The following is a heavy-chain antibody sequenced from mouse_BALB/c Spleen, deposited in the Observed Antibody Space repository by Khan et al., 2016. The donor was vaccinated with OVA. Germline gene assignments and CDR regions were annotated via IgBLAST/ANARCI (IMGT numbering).Heavy chain of an antibody. CDR3: ARSAI. Sequence: EVELVESGGGIVEPGGCLKRSCAASRFTISSYGMSSVRQTPDKRLELVATIESNGGSTDYPDSVNRRYNISRDKAKNALYVQMRSLKSEDTAMYYCARSAIWGQGTTLTVSS. CDR2: IESNGGST. D-gene: IGHD2-12*01. CDR1: RFTISSYG. V-gene: IGHV5-6-3*01. J-gene: IGHJ2*01.